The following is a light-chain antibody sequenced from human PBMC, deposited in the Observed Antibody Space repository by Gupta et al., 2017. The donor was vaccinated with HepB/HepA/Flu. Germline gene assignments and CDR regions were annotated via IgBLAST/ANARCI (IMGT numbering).Light chain of an antibody. V-gene: IGLV1-40*01. CDR3: QSSDSSLSGPVV. J-gene: IGLJ2*01. Sequence: QSVLTQPPSVSGAPGQRVTIPCTGSSSNIGAGYDVHWYQQLPGTAPKLLIYGNDNRPSGVPDRFSGSKSGTSASLAITGLQAEDEADYDCQSSDSSLSGPVVFGGGTKLTVL. CDR2: GND. CDR1: SSNIGAGYD.